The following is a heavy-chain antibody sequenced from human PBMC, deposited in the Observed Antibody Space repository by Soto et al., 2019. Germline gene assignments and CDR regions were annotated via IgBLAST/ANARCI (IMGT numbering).Heavy chain of an antibody. V-gene: IGHV3-23*01. CDR2: IGPSGTNT. CDR3: AKETPYIDGCISVDY. J-gene: IGHJ4*02. CDR1: GFTFSSYV. Sequence: EVQLLESGGGFIQPGGSLRLSCAASGFTFSSYVMSWFRQAPGKGLEWVSAIGPSGTNTYYADSVKGRFTISRDNSKNTLFLQLNSLRAEDTAVYYCAKETPYIDGCISVDYWGQGDVVTVSS. D-gene: IGHD2-21*01.